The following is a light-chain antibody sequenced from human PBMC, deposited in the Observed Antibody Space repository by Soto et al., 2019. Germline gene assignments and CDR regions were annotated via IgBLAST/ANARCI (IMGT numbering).Light chain of an antibody. CDR3: QQYKSYPIT. CDR2: TAS. J-gene: IGKJ5*01. V-gene: IGKV1D-16*01. CDR1: QDIGNW. Sequence: SPSSLSASVGDRVTITCRASQDIGNWLAWFQQKPGKAPKSLIYTASNLHSGVPSRFSGSGSGTDFTLTISGLQSEDFATYYCQQYKSYPITFGQGTRLEIK.